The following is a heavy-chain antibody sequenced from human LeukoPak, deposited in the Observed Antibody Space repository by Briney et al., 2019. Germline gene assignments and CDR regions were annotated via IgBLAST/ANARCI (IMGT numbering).Heavy chain of an antibody. V-gene: IGHV3-30*18. CDR3: AKDLKYYYGSGSYYDY. CDR1: GFTFSSYG. J-gene: IGHJ4*02. CDR2: ISYDGSNK. D-gene: IGHD3-10*01. Sequence: GGSLRLSCAASGFTFSSYGMHWVRQAPGKGLEWVAVISYDGSNKYYADSMKGRFTISRDNSKNTLYLQMNSLRAEDTAVYYCAKDLKYYYGSGSYYDYWGQGTLVTVSS.